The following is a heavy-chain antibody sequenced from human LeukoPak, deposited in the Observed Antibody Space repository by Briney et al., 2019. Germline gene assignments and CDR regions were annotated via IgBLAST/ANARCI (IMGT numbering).Heavy chain of an antibody. CDR3: TRSVGSYYY. CDR2: ISGTGDTI. D-gene: IGHD3-10*01. V-gene: IGHV3-11*01. Sequence: GGSLRLSCAASGFTFSDYYMSWIRQAPGKGLEWVSHISGTGDTIYYADSVKGRFTISRDNAKNSPYLQMNSLRVEDTAIYFCTRSVGSYYYWGQGSLVTVSS. J-gene: IGHJ4*02. CDR1: GFTFSDYY.